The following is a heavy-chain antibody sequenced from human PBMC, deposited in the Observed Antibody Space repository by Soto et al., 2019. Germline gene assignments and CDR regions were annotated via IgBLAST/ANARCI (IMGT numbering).Heavy chain of an antibody. CDR1: GYSFARYW. D-gene: IGHD2-2*02. CDR2: IYPDDSDT. J-gene: IGHJ6*02. CDR3: ARSGRYCSSISCYNVMDV. V-gene: IGHV5-51*01. Sequence: GESLKISCKASGYSFARYWIGWVRQMPGKGLEWMGLIYPDDSDTRYSPSFQGQVTISADKSINTAYLQWSSLQASDTAMYFCARSGRYCSSISCYNVMDVCGQGSTVTVSS.